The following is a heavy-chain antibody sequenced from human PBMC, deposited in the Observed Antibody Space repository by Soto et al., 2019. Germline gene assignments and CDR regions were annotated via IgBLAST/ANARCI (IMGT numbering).Heavy chain of an antibody. D-gene: IGHD4-17*01. CDR2: IRSKANSYAT. Sequence: GGSLRLSCASSGFTFSGSAMHWVRQASGKGLEWVGRIRSKANSYATAYAASVKGRFTISRDDSKNTAYLQMNSLKTEDTAVYYCATSDYGDYVLLEYWGQGTLVTVSS. CDR1: GFTFSGSA. CDR3: ATSDYGDYVLLEY. J-gene: IGHJ4*02. V-gene: IGHV3-73*01.